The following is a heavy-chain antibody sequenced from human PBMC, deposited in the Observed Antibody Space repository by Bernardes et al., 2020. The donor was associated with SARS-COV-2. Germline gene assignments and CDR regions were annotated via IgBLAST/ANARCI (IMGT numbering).Heavy chain of an antibody. V-gene: IGHV3-23*01. CDR2: ISGIGGST. J-gene: IGHJ5*02. D-gene: IGHD3-10*01. CDR3: ASHDQGTPIRAALPFDP. CDR1: GFTFSSYA. Sequence: GGSLRLSCAASGFTFSSYAISWVRQAPGKGLEWVSSISGIGGSTYYADSVKGRFTISRDNSKNTLYLQMNSLRAEDTAVYYCASHDQGTPIRAALPFDPWGQGTLVTVSS.